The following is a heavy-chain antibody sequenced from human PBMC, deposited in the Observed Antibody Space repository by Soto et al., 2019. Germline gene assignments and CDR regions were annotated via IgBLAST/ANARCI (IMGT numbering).Heavy chain of an antibody. CDR2: IWYDGSNK. Sequence: HLGGSLRLSCAASGFTFSSYGMHWVRQAPGKGLEWVAVIWYDGSNKYYADSVRGRFTISRDNSKNTLYLQMNSLRAEDTAVYYCARGTRRGYSYGPLDYWGQGTLVTVSS. CDR1: GFTFSSYG. D-gene: IGHD5-18*01. CDR3: ARGTRRGYSYGPLDY. J-gene: IGHJ4*02. V-gene: IGHV3-33*01.